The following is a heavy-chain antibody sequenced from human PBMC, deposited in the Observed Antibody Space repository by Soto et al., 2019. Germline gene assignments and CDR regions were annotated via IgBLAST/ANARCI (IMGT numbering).Heavy chain of an antibody. Sequence: QVQLVQSGAEVKKPGASVKVSCKASGYTFTSYDINWVRQATGQGLEWMGWMNPNSGNTDYAQKFQGRVTMTRNTSICTGYIGLSSLGSEDTAVYYCASSGSGWYLYWGQGTLVTVSS. V-gene: IGHV1-8*01. CDR1: GYTFTSYD. CDR3: ASSGSGWYLY. D-gene: IGHD6-19*01. CDR2: MNPNSGNT. J-gene: IGHJ4*02.